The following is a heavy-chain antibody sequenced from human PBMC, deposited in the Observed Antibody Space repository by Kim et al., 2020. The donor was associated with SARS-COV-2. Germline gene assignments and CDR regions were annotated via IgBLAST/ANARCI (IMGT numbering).Heavy chain of an antibody. D-gene: IGHD3-16*01. CDR3: AKDTGGGGGDI. CDR2: ISGDGGST. CDR1: GFTFDDYA. V-gene: IGHV3-43*02. Sequence: GGSLRLSCAASGFTFDDYAMHWVRQAPGKGLEWVSLISGDGGSTYYADSVKGRFTISRDNSKNSLYLQMNSLRTADTALYYCAKDTGGGGGDIWGQGTMVTVSS. J-gene: IGHJ3*02.